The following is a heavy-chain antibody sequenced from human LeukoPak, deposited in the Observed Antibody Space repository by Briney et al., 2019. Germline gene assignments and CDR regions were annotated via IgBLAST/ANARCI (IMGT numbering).Heavy chain of an antibody. CDR1: GGSISSYY. V-gene: IGHV4-59*08. J-gene: IGHJ5*02. CDR2: IYYSGST. CDR3: ARGRFPGGWFDP. Sequence: SETLSLTCTVSGGSISSYYWSWIRQPPGKGLEWIGYIYYSGSTNYNPSLKSRVTISVDTSKNQFSLKLSSVTAADTAVYYCARGRFPGGWFDPWGQGTLVTVSS.